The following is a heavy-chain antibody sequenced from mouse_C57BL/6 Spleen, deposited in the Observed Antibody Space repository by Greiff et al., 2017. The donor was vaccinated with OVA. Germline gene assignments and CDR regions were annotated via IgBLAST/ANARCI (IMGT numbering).Heavy chain of an antibody. V-gene: IGHV1-81*01. CDR2: IYPRSGNT. CDR1: GYTFTCYG. D-gene: IGHD2-3*01. J-gene: IGHJ2*01. CDR3: ARDGDGYYLDY. Sequence: QVQLKQSGAELARPGASVKLSCKASGYTFTCYGISWVKQRTGQGLEWIGEIYPRSGNTYYNEKFKGKATLTADKSSSTAYMELRSLTSEDSAVYFCARDGDGYYLDYWGQGTTLTVSS.